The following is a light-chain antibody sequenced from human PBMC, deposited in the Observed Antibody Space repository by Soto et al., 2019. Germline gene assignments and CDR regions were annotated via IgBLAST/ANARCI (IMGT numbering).Light chain of an antibody. CDR2: AAS. J-gene: IGKJ5*01. CDR3: QQTHAVPLT. Sequence: AIQVTQSPSSLSASVGDRVTITCRTSQGIRSALGWYQQKPGKVPKLLIYAASSLRSGVPSRFSGSGYGTDFTLTINNLHPEDSATYYCQQTHAVPLTFGQGTRLEIK. V-gene: IGKV1-6*01. CDR1: QGIRSA.